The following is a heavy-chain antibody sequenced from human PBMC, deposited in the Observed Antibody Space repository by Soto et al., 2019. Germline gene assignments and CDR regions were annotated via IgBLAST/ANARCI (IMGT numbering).Heavy chain of an antibody. Sequence: PSETLSLTCTVSGGSISSGDYYWSWIRHPPGKGLEWIGYIYYSGSTYYNPSLKSRVTISVDTSKNQFSLKLSSVTAADTAVYYCARGERSGSWNYYYGMDVWGQGTTVTVSS. CDR1: GGSISSGDYY. D-gene: IGHD2-15*01. V-gene: IGHV4-30-4*01. CDR2: IYYSGST. J-gene: IGHJ6*02. CDR3: ARGERSGSWNYYYGMDV.